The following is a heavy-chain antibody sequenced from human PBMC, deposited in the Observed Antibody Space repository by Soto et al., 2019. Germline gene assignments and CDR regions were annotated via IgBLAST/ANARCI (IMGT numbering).Heavy chain of an antibody. V-gene: IGHV4-31*03. D-gene: IGHD6-6*01. CDR1: GGSISSGGYY. CDR3: ERWEQLAAFDI. Sequence: SETLSLTCTVSGGSISSGGYYWSWIRQHPGKGLEWIGYIYYSGSTYYNPSLKSRVTISVDTSKNQFSLKLSSVTAADTAVYYCERWEQLAAFDIWGQGTMVTVS. J-gene: IGHJ3*02. CDR2: IYYSGST.